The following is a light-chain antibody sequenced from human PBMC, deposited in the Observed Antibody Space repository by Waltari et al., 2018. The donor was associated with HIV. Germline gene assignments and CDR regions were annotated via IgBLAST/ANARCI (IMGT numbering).Light chain of an antibody. J-gene: IGKJ2*01. Sequence: DIVMTQSPDSLAVSLGDRATINCKSSQSVLYSSNNRNYLAWYQHKPGQSPKLLIYWASTRESGVPDRFSGSGSGTDFTLTISSLQAEDVAVYYCQQYYSTPYTFGQGTKLEIK. CDR1: QSVLYSSNNRNY. CDR3: QQYYSTPYT. V-gene: IGKV4-1*01. CDR2: WAS.